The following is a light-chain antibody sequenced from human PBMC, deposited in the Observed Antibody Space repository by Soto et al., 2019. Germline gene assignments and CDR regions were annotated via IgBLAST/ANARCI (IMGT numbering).Light chain of an antibody. CDR3: EQYGTAARR. V-gene: IGKV3-20*01. Sequence: RASQSVSSNLAWYQQKPGQAPRLLIYGASSRATGIPDRFSGSESGTEFDLALRSRESGDSAVSIYEQYGTAARRVGGGTKVDIK. J-gene: IGKJ4*01. CDR2: GAS. CDR1: QSVSSN.